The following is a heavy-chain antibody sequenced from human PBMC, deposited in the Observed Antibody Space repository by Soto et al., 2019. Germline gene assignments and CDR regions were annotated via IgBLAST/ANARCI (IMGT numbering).Heavy chain of an antibody. V-gene: IGHV1-46*01. J-gene: IGHJ6*02. CDR2: INPSGGST. Sequence: ASVKVSCKASGYTFTSYYMHWVRQAPGQGLEWMGIINPSGGSTSYAQKFQGRVTMTRDTSTSTVYMELSSLRSEDTAVYYCARDIYYGSGSYYTFAESFFYYGMDVWGQGTTVTVSS. CDR1: GYTFTSYY. D-gene: IGHD3-10*01. CDR3: ARDIYYGSGSYYTFAESFFYYGMDV.